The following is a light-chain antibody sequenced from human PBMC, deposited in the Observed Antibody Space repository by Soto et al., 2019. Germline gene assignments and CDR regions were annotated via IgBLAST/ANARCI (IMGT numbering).Light chain of an antibody. CDR1: SSNIGAGYD. J-gene: IGLJ2*01. V-gene: IGLV1-40*01. CDR2: GNS. Sequence: QAVLTQPPSVSGAPGQRVTISCTGSSSNIGAGYDVHWYQQLPGTAPKLLIYGNSNRPSGVPDRFFGSKSGTSASLAITGLQAEDEADYYCQSYDSRLSGYVVFGGGTKVTVL. CDR3: QSYDSRLSGYVV.